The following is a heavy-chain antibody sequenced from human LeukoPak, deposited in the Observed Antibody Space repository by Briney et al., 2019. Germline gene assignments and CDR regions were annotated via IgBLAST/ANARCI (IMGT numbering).Heavy chain of an antibody. D-gene: IGHD3-10*01. Sequence: GGSLRLSCAASGFTFSSYGMHWVRQAPGEGLEWVTFIRYDGSNKYYADSVKGRFTISRDNSKNTLYLQMNSLRAEDTAVYYCVKGGSRGTYFFDYWGQGTLVTVSS. CDR2: IRYDGSNK. CDR1: GFTFSSYG. J-gene: IGHJ4*02. V-gene: IGHV3-30*02. CDR3: VKGGSRGTYFFDY.